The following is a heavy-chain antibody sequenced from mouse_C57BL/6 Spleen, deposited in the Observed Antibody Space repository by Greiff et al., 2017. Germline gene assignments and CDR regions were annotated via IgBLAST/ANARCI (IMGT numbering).Heavy chain of an antibody. CDR3: TTTDYGNYGDY. CDR2: IDPENGDT. J-gene: IGHJ2*01. V-gene: IGHV14-4*01. D-gene: IGHD2-1*01. CDR1: GFNIKDDY. Sequence: EVQLQQSGAELVRPGASVKLSCTASGFNIKDDYMHWVKQRPEQGLEWIGWIDPENGDTEYASKFQGKATITADTYSNTAYLQLSSLTSEDTAVYYCTTTDYGNYGDYWGQGTTLTVSS.